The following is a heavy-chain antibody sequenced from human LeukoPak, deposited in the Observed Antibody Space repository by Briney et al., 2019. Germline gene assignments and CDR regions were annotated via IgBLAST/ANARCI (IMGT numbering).Heavy chain of an antibody. CDR2: INADGSTT. CDR1: GSGFTFNNYW. Sequence: GGSLRLSCAASGSGFTFNNYWMHWVRQAPGKGLVWVSRINADGSTTSYADSVTGRFTISRDNAKNSLYLQMNSLRAEDTAVYYCARRATTERGVSYGLDYWGQGTLVTVSS. V-gene: IGHV3-74*01. CDR3: ARRATTERGVSYGLDY. D-gene: IGHD5-18*01. J-gene: IGHJ4*02.